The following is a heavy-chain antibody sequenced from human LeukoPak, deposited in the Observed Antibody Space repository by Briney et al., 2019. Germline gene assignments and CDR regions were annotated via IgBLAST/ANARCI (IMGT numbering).Heavy chain of an antibody. Sequence: PAGGSLRLSCAASGFTFRNYVIHWVRQAPGKGLEWVAVTSSDLNVKLYADYVKGRFTISRDNSRSTLYLQMNSLRPEDTAIYYCAREGYYGSGSPPSLYFDYWGQGTLVTVSS. CDR1: GFTFRNYV. D-gene: IGHD3-10*01. J-gene: IGHJ4*02. CDR2: TSSDLNVK. V-gene: IGHV3-30-3*01. CDR3: AREGYYGSGSPPSLYFDY.